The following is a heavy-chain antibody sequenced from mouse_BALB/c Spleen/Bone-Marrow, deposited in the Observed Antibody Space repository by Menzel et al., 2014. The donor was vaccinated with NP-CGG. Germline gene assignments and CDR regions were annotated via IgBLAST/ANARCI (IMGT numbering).Heavy chain of an antibody. D-gene: IGHD2-4*01. Sequence: EVHLVESGGGLVKSGGSLKLSCAASGFSFNSYGMSWVRQTPEKRLEWVATISGGGSYTFYPDSVKGRFTISRDNAKNNLYLQLISLRSEDTALYYCARHAYYDQTEVSFVYWGQGTLVTVSA. CDR2: ISGGGSYT. CDR1: GFSFNSYG. V-gene: IGHV5-9-2*01. CDR3: ARHAYYDQTEVSFVY. J-gene: IGHJ3*01.